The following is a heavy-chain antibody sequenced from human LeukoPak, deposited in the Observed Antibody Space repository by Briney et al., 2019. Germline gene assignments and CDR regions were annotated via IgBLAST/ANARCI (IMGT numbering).Heavy chain of an antibody. CDR3: ARHWEYYDFWSGYYTPNRPMDV. J-gene: IGHJ6*02. V-gene: IGHV4-59*08. CDR2: IYYTGTT. Sequence: SETLSLTCTVSGGSISGTYYWSWIRQPPGKGLEWIGYIYYTGTTDSHPSLKSRVTISLDTSKNQFSLNLSSVTAADTAVYYCARHWEYYDFWSGYYTPNRPMDVWGQGTTVTVSS. D-gene: IGHD3-3*01. CDR1: GGSISGTYY.